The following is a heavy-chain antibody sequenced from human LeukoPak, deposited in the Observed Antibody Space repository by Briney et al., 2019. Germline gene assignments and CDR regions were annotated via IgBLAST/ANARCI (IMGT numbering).Heavy chain of an antibody. CDR3: ARAGYDFWSGYFFDY. J-gene: IGHJ4*02. CDR2: ISCDGGST. CDR1: GFTFDDYT. Sequence: GGSLRLSCAASGFTFDDYTMHWVRQAPGKGLEWVSLISCDGGSTYYADSVKGRFTISRDNSKNSLYVQMNSLRTEDTALYYCARAGYDFWSGYFFDYWGQGTLVTVSS. V-gene: IGHV3-43*01. D-gene: IGHD3-3*01.